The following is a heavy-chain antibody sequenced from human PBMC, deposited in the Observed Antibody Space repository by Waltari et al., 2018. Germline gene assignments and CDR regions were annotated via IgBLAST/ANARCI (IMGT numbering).Heavy chain of an antibody. V-gene: IGHV3-48*04. D-gene: IGHD2-8*01. CDR1: GLIFRSYS. Sequence: EEQLVESGGGLVQHGGSLILSCAASGLIFRSYSMSWVRQAPGKGLEWLSYISSRSDTIFYADSVKGRFTISRDNGKNSLYLQMNSLRAEDTAVYYCARVVYAMEFDPWGQGTLVTVSS. J-gene: IGHJ5*02. CDR3: ARVVYAMEFDP. CDR2: ISSRSDTI.